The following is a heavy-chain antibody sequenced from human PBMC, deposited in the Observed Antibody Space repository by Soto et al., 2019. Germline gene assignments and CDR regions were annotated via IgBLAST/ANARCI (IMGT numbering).Heavy chain of an antibody. J-gene: IGHJ6*02. Sequence: EVQLVESGGGLVQPGGSLRLSCAASGFTFSNYWMHWVRQAPGKGLVWVSRSKSDGSSTNYADSVKGRFTITRDNAKNTVFLQMNSLRAEDTAVYYCASAYNMDVWGQGTTVTVSS. D-gene: IGHD1-1*01. CDR3: ASAYNMDV. V-gene: IGHV3-74*01. CDR1: GFTFSNYW. CDR2: SKSDGSST.